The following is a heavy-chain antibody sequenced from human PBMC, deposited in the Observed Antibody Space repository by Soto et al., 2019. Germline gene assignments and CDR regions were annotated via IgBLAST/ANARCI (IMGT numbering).Heavy chain of an antibody. D-gene: IGHD6-25*01. CDR2: ISYDGSNK. J-gene: IGHJ6*03. V-gene: IGHV3-30*18. CDR3: AKDTSASQNYMDV. Sequence: QLQLVESGGGVVQPGRSLRLSCAASGFTFSSYGMHWVRQAPGKGLEWVAVISYDGSNKYYADSVKGRFTISRDNSKNTLYLQMNSLRAEDTAVYYCAKDTSASQNYMDVWGKGTTVTVSS. CDR1: GFTFSSYG.